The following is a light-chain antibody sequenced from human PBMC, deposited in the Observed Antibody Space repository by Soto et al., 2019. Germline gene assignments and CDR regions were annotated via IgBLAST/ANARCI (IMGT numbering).Light chain of an antibody. Sequence: QSALTQPASVSGSPGQSITISCTGTSSDIGAYNFVSWYQQHPGKAPKLMLYDVHIRPSGVSNRFSGSKSGNTSSLTISGLQAEAEDDYYCTPWKTSTTMIFGGGTKLTVL. CDR2: DVH. V-gene: IGLV2-14*03. CDR1: SSDIGAYNF. CDR3: TPWKTSTTMI. J-gene: IGLJ2*01.